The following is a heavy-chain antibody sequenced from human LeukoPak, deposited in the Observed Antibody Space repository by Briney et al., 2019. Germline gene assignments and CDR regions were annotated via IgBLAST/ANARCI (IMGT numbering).Heavy chain of an antibody. J-gene: IGHJ4*02. CDR3: AREVLRHDY. D-gene: IGHD3-10*01. CDR1: GYTFTSYG. CDR2: IITDTGNP. V-gene: IGHV7-4-1*02. Sequence: EASVKVSCKASGYTFTSYGIGWVRQAPGQGLEWMGWIITDTGNPTYAQGFTGRFVFSVDTSVNTAYLQISSLKAEDTAVYYCAREVLRHDYWGQGTLVTVSS.